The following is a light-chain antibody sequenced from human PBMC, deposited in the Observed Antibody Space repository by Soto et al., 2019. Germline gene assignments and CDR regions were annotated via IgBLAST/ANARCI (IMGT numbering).Light chain of an antibody. Sequence: EIVLTQSPATLSLSPGERATLSCRASQSVSSYLAWYQQKPGQAPMLLIYDASNRATGIPARFSGSGSGTDFTLTISSLEPEDFAFYYCQQRSNWFTFGGGTKVEIK. CDR1: QSVSSY. CDR3: QQRSNWFT. J-gene: IGKJ4*01. V-gene: IGKV3-11*01. CDR2: DAS.